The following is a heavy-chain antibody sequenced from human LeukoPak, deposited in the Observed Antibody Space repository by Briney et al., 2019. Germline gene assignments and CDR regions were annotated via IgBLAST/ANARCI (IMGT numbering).Heavy chain of an antibody. D-gene: IGHD6-19*01. CDR3: ARVGYSSGWYPYYYGMDV. CDR2: IYYSGST. CDR1: GGSISSYY. Sequence: SETLSLTCTVSGGSISSYYWSWIRQPPGKGLEWIGYIYYSGSTNYNPSLKSRVTISVDTSKNQFSLKLSSVTAADTAVYYCARVGYSSGWYPYYYGMDVWGQGTTVTVSS. J-gene: IGHJ6*02. V-gene: IGHV4-59*01.